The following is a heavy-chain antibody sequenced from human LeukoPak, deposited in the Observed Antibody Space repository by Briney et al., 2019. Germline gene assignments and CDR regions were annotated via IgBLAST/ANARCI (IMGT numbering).Heavy chain of an antibody. CDR2: INPSGGST. D-gene: IGHD2-15*01. CDR1: GYTFTSYY. CDR3: ARDPSIACSGGSCYVGGY. V-gene: IGHV1-46*01. Sequence: ASVKVSCKASGYTFTSYYMHWVRQAPGQGLERMGIINPSGGSTSYAQKFQGRVTMTRDTSTSTVYMELNSLKTEDTAVYYCARDPSIACSGGSCYVGGYWGQGTLVTVSS. J-gene: IGHJ4*02.